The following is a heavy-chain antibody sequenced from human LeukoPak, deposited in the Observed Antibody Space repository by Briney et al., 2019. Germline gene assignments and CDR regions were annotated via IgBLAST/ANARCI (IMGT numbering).Heavy chain of an antibody. V-gene: IGHV3-48*01. CDR2: TRSSHNNI. Sequence: GGSLRLSCAASGLTFSTYSMNWLPQGPGKGVEWNSYTRSSHNNIHYVDPVTGRFTISSDNAKNSLFLQMNTLRAEDTAVYYCARTGLGMYSFDYWGQGTLVTVSS. J-gene: IGHJ4*02. CDR3: ARTGLGMYSFDY. D-gene: IGHD3/OR15-3a*01. CDR1: GLTFSTYS.